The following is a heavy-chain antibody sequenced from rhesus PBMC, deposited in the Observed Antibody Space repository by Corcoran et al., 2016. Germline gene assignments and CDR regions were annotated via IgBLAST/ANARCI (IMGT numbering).Heavy chain of an antibody. CDR1: GGSISSSY. J-gene: IGHJ4*01. CDR3: ARVGVYSGSWTHFDY. V-gene: IGHV4-169*01. CDR2: IYGSGSRT. D-gene: IGHD6-25*01. Sequence: QLQLQESGPGLVKPSETLSLTCAVSGGSISSSYWSWIRQAPGKGLEGIGYIYGSGSRTNDKPARKRRDTLTGETSKNQLSLKLSSVTAADTAVYYCARVGVYSGSWTHFDYWGQGVLVTVSS.